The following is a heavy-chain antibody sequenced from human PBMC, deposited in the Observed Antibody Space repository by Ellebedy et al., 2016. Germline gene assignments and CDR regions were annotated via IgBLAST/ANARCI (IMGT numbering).Heavy chain of an antibody. J-gene: IGHJ5*01. Sequence: GESLKISCSASGFTFSDYYMAWIRQAPGKGLEWISYISTIYTHYADSVKGRFTISRDNAKNSLYLQMDSLRVEDTAVYYCAGAAEAYGGYDYDSWGQGTLVTVSS. CDR3: AGAAEAYGGYDYDS. V-gene: IGHV3-11*06. CDR2: ISTIYT. CDR1: GFTFSDYY. D-gene: IGHD5-12*01.